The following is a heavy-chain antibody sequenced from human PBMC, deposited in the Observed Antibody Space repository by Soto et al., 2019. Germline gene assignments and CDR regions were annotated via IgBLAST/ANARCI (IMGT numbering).Heavy chain of an antibody. CDR2: MYSGGNT. Sequence: PSETLSLTCTVSGGSISGYYWSWIRQPPGKGLEWIGYMYSGGNTNYNPSLKSRVTLSVDTSKNQFSLKVSSVTAADTAVYYCARVSSGSSLYYFDYWGQGTLVTVS. CDR1: GGSISGYY. CDR3: ARVSSGSSLYYFDY. D-gene: IGHD1-26*01. J-gene: IGHJ4*02. V-gene: IGHV4-59*01.